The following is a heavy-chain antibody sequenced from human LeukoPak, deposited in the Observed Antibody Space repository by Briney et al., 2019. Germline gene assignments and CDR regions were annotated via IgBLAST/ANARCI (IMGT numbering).Heavy chain of an antibody. CDR1: GYTFTGYY. Sequence: ASVKVSCKASGYTFTGYYMHWVRQAPGQGLEWMGWINPNSGGTNYAQKFQGWVTMTRDTSISTAYMELSRLRSDDTAVYYCARGLRHSGNILTHLFVEWYWFDPWGQGTLVTVSS. CDR2: INPNSGGT. D-gene: IGHD3-9*01. CDR3: ARGLRHSGNILTHLFVEWYWFDP. J-gene: IGHJ5*02. V-gene: IGHV1-2*04.